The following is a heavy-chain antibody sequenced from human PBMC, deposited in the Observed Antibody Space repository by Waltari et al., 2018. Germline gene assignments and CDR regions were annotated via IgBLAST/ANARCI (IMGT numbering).Heavy chain of an antibody. V-gene: IGHV3-7*03. J-gene: IGHJ4*02. D-gene: IGHD2-15*01. CDR3: VRDAIYGRRSFDS. CDR2: INQDGSET. Sequence: EVQLEESGGGLVQPGGSLRLSCAASGFPFNRYWMDWVRQAPGKGLEWVASINQDGSETHYVESVKGLFTISRDNAKNALYLQVNSLRVEDTAIYYCVRDAIYGRRSFDSWGQGTPVTVSS. CDR1: GFPFNRYW.